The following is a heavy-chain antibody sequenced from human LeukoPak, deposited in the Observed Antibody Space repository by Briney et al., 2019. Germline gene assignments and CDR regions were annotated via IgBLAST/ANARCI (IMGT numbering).Heavy chain of an antibody. D-gene: IGHD1-14*01. CDR3: ARPNRGAPFDY. V-gene: IGHV5-51*01. CDR1: GYSFTNYW. Sequence: GESLKISCAGSGYSFTNYWIGWVRQIPGKGLEWMGIIYPGDSDTKYSPSFQGQVTISADKSISTAYLQWSSLKASDTAIYYCARPNRGAPFDYWGQGTLVTVSS. J-gene: IGHJ4*02. CDR2: IYPGDSDT.